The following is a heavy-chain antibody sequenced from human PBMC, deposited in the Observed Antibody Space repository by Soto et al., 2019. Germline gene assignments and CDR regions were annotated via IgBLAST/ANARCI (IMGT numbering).Heavy chain of an antibody. CDR1: GVSISGGGYS. CDR2: IYHSGIT. V-gene: IGHV4-30-2*01. D-gene: IGHD3-22*01. CDR3: ARYYYDNNGFGNFDY. Sequence: PSETLSLTCAGSGVSISGGGYSWSWIRQPPGKGLEWIGYIYHSGITYYNPSLDSRVTISVDRSKNQFSLKLSSVTAADTAVYYCARYYYDNNGFGNFDYWGQGTLVTVSS. J-gene: IGHJ4*02.